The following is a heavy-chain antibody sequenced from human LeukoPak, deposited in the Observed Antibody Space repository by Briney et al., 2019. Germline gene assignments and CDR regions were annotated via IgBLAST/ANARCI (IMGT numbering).Heavy chain of an antibody. CDR3: ATMALYSSGLY. V-gene: IGHV1-46*01. D-gene: IGHD6-19*01. Sequence: ASVKVSCKASGYTFTSYYMHWVRQAPGQGLEWMGIINSSDGYTRYAQRFQDRVTMTRDMSTSTVYLELSSLRSEGTAVYYCATMALYSSGLYWGQGTLVTVSS. CDR2: INSSDGYT. CDR1: GYTFTSYY. J-gene: IGHJ4*02.